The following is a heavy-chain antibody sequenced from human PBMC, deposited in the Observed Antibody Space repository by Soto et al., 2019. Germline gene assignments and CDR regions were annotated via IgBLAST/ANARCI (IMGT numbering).Heavy chain of an antibody. D-gene: IGHD6-19*01. Sequence: GGSLRLSCAASGCTFSSYGMHWVRQAPGKGLEWVAVISYDGSNKYYADSVKGRFTISRDNSKNTLYLQMNSLRAEDTAVYYCAKEPWLGRPYYYYYGMGVWGQGTTVTVSS. J-gene: IGHJ6*02. CDR2: ISYDGSNK. CDR1: GCTFSSYG. V-gene: IGHV3-30*18. CDR3: AKEPWLGRPYYYYYGMGV.